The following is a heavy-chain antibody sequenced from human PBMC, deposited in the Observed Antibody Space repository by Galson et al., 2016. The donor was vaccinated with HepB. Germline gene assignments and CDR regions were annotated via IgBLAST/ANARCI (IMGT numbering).Heavy chain of an antibody. CDR1: GFTFNNYN. V-gene: IGHV3-21*01. Sequence: SLRLSCAASGFTFNNYNMNWVRQAPGKGLEWVSFISSSDTYIYYADSVTGRFTISRVNAKNSLFLQMNSLRAEDTAVYYCARDPNYYGSGTYYIEEPSYFDCWGQGTLVTVSS. J-gene: IGHJ4*02. CDR2: ISSSDTYI. CDR3: ARDPNYYGSGTYYIEEPSYFDC. D-gene: IGHD3-10*01.